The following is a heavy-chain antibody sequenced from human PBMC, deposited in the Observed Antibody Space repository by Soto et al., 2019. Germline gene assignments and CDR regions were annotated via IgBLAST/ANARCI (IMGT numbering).Heavy chain of an antibody. V-gene: IGHV1-69*04. CDR3: ARDWCSSTSCYAPYYYYMDV. D-gene: IGHD2-2*01. CDR2: IIPILGIA. J-gene: IGHJ6*03. CDR1: GGTFSSYT. Sequence: AASVKVSCKASGGTFSSYTISWVRQAPGQGLEWMGRIIPILGIANYAQKFQGRVTITADKSTSTAYMELSSLRSEDTAVYYCARDWCSSTSCYAPYYYYMDVWGKGTTVTVS.